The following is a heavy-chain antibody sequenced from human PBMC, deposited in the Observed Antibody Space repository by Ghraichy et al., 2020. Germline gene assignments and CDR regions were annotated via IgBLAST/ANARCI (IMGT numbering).Heavy chain of an antibody. CDR3: ARDGVDWCGGDCYSSSLFDY. CDR2: ISAYNGNT. J-gene: IGHJ4*02. Sequence: ASVKVSCKASGYTFTSYGISWVRQAPGQGLEWMGWISAYNGNTNYAQKLQGRVTMTTDTSTSTAYMELRSLRSDDTAVYYCARDGVDWCGGDCYSSSLFDYWGQGTLVTVSS. CDR1: GYTFTSYG. D-gene: IGHD2-21*02. V-gene: IGHV1-18*01.